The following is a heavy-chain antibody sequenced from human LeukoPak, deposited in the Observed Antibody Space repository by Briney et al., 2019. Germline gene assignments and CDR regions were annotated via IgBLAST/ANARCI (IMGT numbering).Heavy chain of an antibody. J-gene: IGHJ4*02. Sequence: KSGGSLRLSCAASGFSISGYWMNWVRQAPGKGLEWVSSISSSSSYIYYADSVKGRFTISRDNAKNSLYLQMNSLRAEDTAVYYCARFGEGDYYGSGRYLPFDYWGQGTLVTVSS. V-gene: IGHV3-21*01. CDR3: ARFGEGDYYGSGRYLPFDY. CDR1: GFSISGYW. D-gene: IGHD3-10*01. CDR2: ISSSSSYI.